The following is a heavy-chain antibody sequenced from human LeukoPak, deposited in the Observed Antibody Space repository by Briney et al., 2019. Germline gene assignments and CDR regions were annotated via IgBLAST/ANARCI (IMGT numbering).Heavy chain of an antibody. CDR1: GYTFTGYY. V-gene: IGHV1-2*02. CDR2: INPNSGGT. CDR3: ARDATVTTNWFDP. J-gene: IGHJ5*02. D-gene: IGHD4-11*01. Sequence: ASVKASCKASGYTFTGYYMHWVRQAPGQGLEWMGWINPNSGGTNYAQKFQGRVTMTRDTSISTAYMELSRLRSDDTAVYYCARDATVTTNWFDPWGQGTLVTVSS.